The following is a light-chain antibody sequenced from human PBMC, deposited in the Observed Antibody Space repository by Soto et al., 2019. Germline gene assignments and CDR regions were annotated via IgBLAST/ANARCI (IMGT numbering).Light chain of an antibody. Sequence: DIQMTQSPSSLSASVGDRVTITCRASQGISNYLAWYQQKPGKVPKLLIYAASTLQSGFPSRFSGSGSGTDYTLTISSLQPEDVATYYCQSGGTFGGGTKVEIK. J-gene: IGKJ4*01. CDR2: AAS. CDR3: QSGGT. V-gene: IGKV1-27*01. CDR1: QGISNY.